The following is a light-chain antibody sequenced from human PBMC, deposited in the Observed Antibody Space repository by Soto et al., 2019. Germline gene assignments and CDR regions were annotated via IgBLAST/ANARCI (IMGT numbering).Light chain of an antibody. CDR3: SSYTSSSTPLV. Sequence: QSALTQPASVSGSPGQSITISCTGTSSDVGGYNYVSWYQQHPGKAPKLMIYDVTNRPSGVSNRFSGSKSGNTASLTISGLQAADEADYYCSSYTSSSTPLVFGGGTKLTVL. CDR2: DVT. CDR1: SSDVGGYNY. J-gene: IGLJ3*02. V-gene: IGLV2-14*01.